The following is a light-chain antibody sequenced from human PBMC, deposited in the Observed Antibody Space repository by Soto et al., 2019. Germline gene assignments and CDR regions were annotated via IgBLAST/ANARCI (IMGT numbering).Light chain of an antibody. J-gene: IGLJ3*02. CDR1: SNDVGTYNNR. Sequence: QSALTQPASVSGSPGQSISISCTGTSNDVGTYNNRVSWYQQHPGEAPKLIIYEGTKWPSGVSNRFSGSKSGNTASLTISWLQAEDESDYYCCSYARSYTWVFGGGTKVTVL. V-gene: IGLV2-23*01. CDR3: CSYARSYTWV. CDR2: EGT.